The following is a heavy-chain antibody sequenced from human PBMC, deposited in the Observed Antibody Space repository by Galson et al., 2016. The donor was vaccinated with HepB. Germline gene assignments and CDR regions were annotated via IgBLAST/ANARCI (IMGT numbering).Heavy chain of an antibody. CDR1: GYTFTTYG. CDR2: ISAYNGNT. D-gene: IGHD2-2*01. V-gene: IGHV1-18*01. Sequence: SVKVSCNASGYTFTTYGISWVRKAPGPGLEWMGWISAYNGNTNYAQTLQGRVTITTDTSPSKPYMQLRSLRSDDTAVYYCARDPRKIRYQLLERYDSYHAMTSGAKGPRSPSP. J-gene: IGHJ6*02. CDR3: ARDPRKIRYQLLERYDSYHAMTS.